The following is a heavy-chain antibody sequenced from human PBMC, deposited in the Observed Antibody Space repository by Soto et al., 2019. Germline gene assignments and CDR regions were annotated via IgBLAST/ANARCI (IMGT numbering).Heavy chain of an antibody. D-gene: IGHD4-17*01. CDR3: VHXXXXYXGXXXXWYFDL. J-gene: IGHJ2*01. Sequence: QITLKESGPTLVKPTQTLTLTCTFSGFSLSTSGVNVGWIRQPPGKALEWLALIYWDDDKRFSPSLESRLTITKDTSKNQVVLTMTNMDPVDTATYYCVHXXXXYXGXXXXWYFDLWGRGTLVTVTS. CDR2: IYWDDDK. V-gene: IGHV2-5*02. CDR1: GFSLSTSGVN.